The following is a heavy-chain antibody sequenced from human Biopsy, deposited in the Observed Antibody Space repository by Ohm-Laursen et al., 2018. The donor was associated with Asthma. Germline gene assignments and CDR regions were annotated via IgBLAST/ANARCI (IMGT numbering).Heavy chain of an antibody. CDR1: GFTFMTYG. Sequence: SLRLSCTAFGFTFMTYGMHWVRQAPGKGLEWVAVISYDGTNKDYADSVKGRFTFSRDNSQNTLSPEMNSLRVEDTAVYYCARDLRSDNWNPWGMDVWGLGTTVIVSS. D-gene: IGHD1-20*01. CDR3: ARDLRSDNWNPWGMDV. CDR2: ISYDGTNK. J-gene: IGHJ6*02. V-gene: IGHV3-30*03.